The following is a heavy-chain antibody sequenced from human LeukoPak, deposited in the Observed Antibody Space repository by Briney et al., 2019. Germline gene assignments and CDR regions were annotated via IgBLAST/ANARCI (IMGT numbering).Heavy chain of an antibody. D-gene: IGHD3-10*01. CDR1: GVTISSGSYY. J-gene: IGHJ4*02. CDR2: IYTGGST. Sequence: PSETLSLTCTVSGVTISSGSYYWRWIGQPPGKGLEWIGRIYTGGSTNYNPSLKSGVTISVDTSKNQFSLKLSSVTAADTAVYYCAREWFLPDYWGQGTLVTVSS. V-gene: IGHV4-61*02. CDR3: AREWFLPDY.